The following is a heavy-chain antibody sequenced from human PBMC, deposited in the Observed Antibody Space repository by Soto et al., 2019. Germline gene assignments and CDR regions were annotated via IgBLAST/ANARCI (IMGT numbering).Heavy chain of an antibody. CDR3: AYSTGWYRHDV. J-gene: IGHJ3*01. V-gene: IGHV4-4*02. CDR2: IFHCGDT. Sequence: QVQLQESGPELVKPSGTLSLTCAFSGDSISNSRWWHWFGQPPGTGMKWIGDIFHCGDTNYNPSLKSRVFISVDKSQNQFSLKVSSVTAADTAVYYCAYSTGWYRHDVWGQGTLVNVSS. CDR1: GDSISNSRW. D-gene: IGHD6-19*01.